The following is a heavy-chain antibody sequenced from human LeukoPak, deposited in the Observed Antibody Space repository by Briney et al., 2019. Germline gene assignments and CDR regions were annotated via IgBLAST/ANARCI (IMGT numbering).Heavy chain of an antibody. CDR3: ATYTGGYSKYFQN. V-gene: IGHV5-51*01. J-gene: IGHJ1*01. Sequence: RGESLKISCKGSGYIFTSYWIGWVRQMPGKGLEWMGIIYPSDSDTRYSPSFQGQVTISADQSNYTAYLQWSSLKASDTAMYYCATYTGGYSKYFQNWGQGTLVTVSS. D-gene: IGHD3-10*01. CDR2: IYPSDSDT. CDR1: GYIFTSYW.